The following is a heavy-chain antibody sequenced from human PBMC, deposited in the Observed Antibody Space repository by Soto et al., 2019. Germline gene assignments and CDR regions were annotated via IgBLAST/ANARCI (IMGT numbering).Heavy chain of an antibody. Sequence: SETLSLSCTVYGGSLSSYYWSWIRHPPGKGLEWIGYIYYSGSTNYNPSLKSRVTISVDTSKNQFSLKLSSVTAADTAVYYCARGRNYYDSSGYEYYFDYWGQGNLVTVSA. CDR2: IYYSGST. J-gene: IGHJ4*02. D-gene: IGHD3-22*01. CDR3: ARGRNYYDSSGYEYYFDY. V-gene: IGHV4-59*01. CDR1: GGSLSSYY.